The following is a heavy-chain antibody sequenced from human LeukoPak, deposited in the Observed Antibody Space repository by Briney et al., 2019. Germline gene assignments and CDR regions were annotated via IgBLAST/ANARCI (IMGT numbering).Heavy chain of an antibody. CDR2: ISSSGSTI. D-gene: IGHD1-14*01. Sequence: GGSLRLSCAASGFTFSSYEMNWVRQAPGKGLEWVSYISSSGSTIYYADSVKGRFTISRDNAKNSLYLQMNSLRAEDTAVYSCARDGPFSSPTSGWFYPWGQGTLVTVSS. V-gene: IGHV3-48*03. CDR1: GFTFSSYE. CDR3: ARDGPFSSPTSGWFYP. J-gene: IGHJ5*02.